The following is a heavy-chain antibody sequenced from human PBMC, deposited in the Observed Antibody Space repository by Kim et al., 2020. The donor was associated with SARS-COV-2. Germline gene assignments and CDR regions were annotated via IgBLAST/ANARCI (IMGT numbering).Heavy chain of an antibody. Sequence: LEWVSAIDTAGDTYYPGSVKGRFTISRENAKNSLYLQMNSLRAGDTAVYYCARVAYSSSWSIGYWYFDLWGRGTLVTVSS. J-gene: IGHJ2*01. CDR2: IDTAGDT. V-gene: IGHV3-13*01. CDR3: ARVAYSSSWSIGYWYFDL. D-gene: IGHD6-13*01.